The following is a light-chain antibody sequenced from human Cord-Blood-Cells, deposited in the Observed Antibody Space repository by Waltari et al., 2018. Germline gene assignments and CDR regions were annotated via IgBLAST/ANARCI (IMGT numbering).Light chain of an antibody. J-gene: IGLJ1*01. V-gene: IGLV2-14*01. CDR1: SSDVAGYTY. CDR3: SSYTSSSTYV. Sequence: SALTQPPSVSGSPGPSMTISFTGSSSDVAGYTYVSWYQQHPGKAPKLMIYDVSNRPSGVSNRFSGSKSGNTASLTISGLQAEDEADYYCSSYTSSSTYVFGTGTKVTVL. CDR2: DVS.